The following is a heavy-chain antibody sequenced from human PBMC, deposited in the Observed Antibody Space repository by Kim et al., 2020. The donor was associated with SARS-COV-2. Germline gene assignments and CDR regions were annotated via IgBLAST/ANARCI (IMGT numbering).Heavy chain of an antibody. CDR3: ARDWPPNDYYDSSGTVRGYYGMDV. D-gene: IGHD3-22*01. J-gene: IGHJ6*02. V-gene: IGHV3-21*01. Sequence: GGSLRLSCAASGFTFSSYSMNWVRQAPGKGLEWVSSISSSSSYIYYADSVKGRFTISRDNAKNSLYLQMNSLRAEDTAVYYCARDWPPNDYYDSSGTVRGYYGMDVWGQGTTVTVSS. CDR1: GFTFSSYS. CDR2: ISSSSSYI.